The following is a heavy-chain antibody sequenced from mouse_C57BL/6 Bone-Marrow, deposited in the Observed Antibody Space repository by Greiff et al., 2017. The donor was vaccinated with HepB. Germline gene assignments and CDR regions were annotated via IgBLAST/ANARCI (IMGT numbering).Heavy chain of an antibody. V-gene: IGHV14-4*01. J-gene: IGHJ3*01. CDR2: IDPENGDT. CDR3: TTVDYGAWFAY. D-gene: IGHD2-4*01. Sequence: EVQLQQSGAELVRPGASVKLSCTASGFNIKDDYMHWVKQRPEQGLEWIGWIDPENGDTEYASKFQGKATITADTSSNTAYLPLSSLTSEDTAVFYCTTVDYGAWFAYWGQGTLVTVSA. CDR1: GFNIKDDY.